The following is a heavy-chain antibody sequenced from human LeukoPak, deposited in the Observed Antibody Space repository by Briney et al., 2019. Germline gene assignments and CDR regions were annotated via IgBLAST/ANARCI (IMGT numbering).Heavy chain of an antibody. D-gene: IGHD3-10*01. CDR1: GGSISSSSYY. CDR2: ISHSGST. Sequence: SETLSLTCTVSGGSISSSSYYWSWIRQPPGKGLEWIGEISHSGSTNYNPSLKSRVTISVYTSKNQFSLKLSSVTAADTAVYYCARHLWFGELLYHYYGMDVWGQGTTVTVSS. V-gene: IGHV4-39*01. CDR3: ARHLWFGELLYHYYGMDV. J-gene: IGHJ6*02.